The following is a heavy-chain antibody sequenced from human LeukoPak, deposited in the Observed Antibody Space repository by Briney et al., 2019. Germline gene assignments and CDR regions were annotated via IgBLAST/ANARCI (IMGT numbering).Heavy chain of an antibody. CDR1: GGTFSSYA. CDR2: IIPMFGAV. CDR3: VRDYDISGPQKNFFDY. D-gene: IGHD3-22*01. V-gene: IGHV1-69*06. J-gene: IGHJ4*02. Sequence: ASVKVSCKASGGTFSSYAITWVRQAPGQGLQWMGGIIPMFGAVNYAQKFQGRVTITADKSTGTAYMELSSLRSEDTAVYYCVRDYDISGPQKNFFDYWGQGTLVTVSS.